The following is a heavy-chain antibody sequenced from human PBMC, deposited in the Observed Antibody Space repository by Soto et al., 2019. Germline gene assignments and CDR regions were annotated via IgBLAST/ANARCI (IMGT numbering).Heavy chain of an antibody. Sequence: EVLLVQSGAEVKEPGESLKISCKGFGYIFTTYWIAWVRQMPGKGLEWMGILYPGDSDTRYSPSFQGQVTISADNSISTAYLQWSSLKASDTAMYYCARLLSHGYCTKGVCSPGYMDVWGKGTTVTVS. CDR1: GYIFTTYW. J-gene: IGHJ6*03. V-gene: IGHV5-51*03. CDR2: LYPGDSDT. CDR3: ARLLSHGYCTKGVCSPGYMDV. D-gene: IGHD2-8*01.